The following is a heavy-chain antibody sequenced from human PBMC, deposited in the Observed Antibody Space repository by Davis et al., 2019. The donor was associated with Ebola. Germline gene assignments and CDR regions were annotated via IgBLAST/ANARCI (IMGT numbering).Heavy chain of an antibody. Sequence: GESLKISCAASGFTFSSYGMNWVRQAPGKGLEWVSYISDSSTTIYYADSVKGRFTISRDNAKNSLYLQMNSLRDEDTAVYYCARSVAGFFDHWGQGTLVTVSS. CDR3: ARSVAGFFDH. CDR2: ISDSSTTI. D-gene: IGHD6-19*01. V-gene: IGHV3-48*02. J-gene: IGHJ4*02. CDR1: GFTFSSYG.